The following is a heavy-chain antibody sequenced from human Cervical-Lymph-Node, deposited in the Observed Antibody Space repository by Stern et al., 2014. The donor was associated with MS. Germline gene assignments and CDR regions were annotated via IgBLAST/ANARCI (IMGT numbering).Heavy chain of an antibody. CDR1: GGSISSYY. Sequence: QLQLQESGPGLVKPSETLSLTCTVSGGSISSYYWSWIRQPPGKGLEWIGYIYYSGSTNYNPSLKSRVTISVDTSKNQFSLKLSSVTAADTAVYYCARSNTAMAFDYWGQGTLVTVSS. D-gene: IGHD5-18*01. J-gene: IGHJ4*02. CDR2: IYYSGST. CDR3: ARSNTAMAFDY. V-gene: IGHV4-59*01.